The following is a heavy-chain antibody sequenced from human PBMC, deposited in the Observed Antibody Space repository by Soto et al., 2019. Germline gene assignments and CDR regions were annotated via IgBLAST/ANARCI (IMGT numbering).Heavy chain of an antibody. CDR1: GFTFSSYA. J-gene: IGHJ4*02. V-gene: IGHV3-23*01. Sequence: GGSLRLSCAASGFTFSSYAMSWVRQAPGKGLEWVSAIGASGAGTYYAEYVRGRFTISRDTSKNTLYLQMNSLRAEDTAVYYCALRKTGSYFDYWGQGTLVTVCS. D-gene: IGHD1-26*01. CDR2: IGASGAGT. CDR3: ALRKTGSYFDY.